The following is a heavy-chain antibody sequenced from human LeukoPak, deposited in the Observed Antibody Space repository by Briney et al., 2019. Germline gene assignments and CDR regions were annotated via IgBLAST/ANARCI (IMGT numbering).Heavy chain of an antibody. Sequence: SETLSLTCTVSGGSISSSSYYWGWIRQPPGKGLEWIGSIYYSGSTYYNPSLKSRVTISVDTSKNQFSLKLSSVTAADTAVYYCARERQWPSVEFYMDVWGKGTTVTVSS. J-gene: IGHJ6*03. V-gene: IGHV4-39*07. CDR1: GGSISSSSYY. D-gene: IGHD6-19*01. CDR3: ARERQWPSVEFYMDV. CDR2: IYYSGST.